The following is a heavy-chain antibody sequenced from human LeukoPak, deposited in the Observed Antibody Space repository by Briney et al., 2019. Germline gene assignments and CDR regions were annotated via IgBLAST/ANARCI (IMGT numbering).Heavy chain of an antibody. V-gene: IGHV3-7*01. CDR2: IRQDGSEK. Sequence: GGSLRLSCAVSGFTFTDYWMNWVRQAPGKELEWVASIRQDGSEKTYVDSVKGRFTISRDNTKNSLSLQLNSLRVEDTAVYYCARDGTAAGLYFDLWGHGTLVTVSS. D-gene: IGHD6-13*01. J-gene: IGHJ4*01. CDR3: ARDGTAAGLYFDL. CDR1: GFTFTDYW.